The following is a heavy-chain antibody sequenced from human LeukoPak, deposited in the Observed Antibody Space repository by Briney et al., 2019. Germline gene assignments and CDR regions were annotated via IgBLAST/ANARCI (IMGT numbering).Heavy chain of an antibody. CDR1: GFTFSSYS. CDR2: ISSSSNNI. J-gene: IGHJ6*03. D-gene: IGHD3-3*01. CDR3: ARDPGYYDFWSTYSGYHYMDV. V-gene: IGHV3-21*01. Sequence: PGGSLRLSCAASGFTFSSYSMNWVRQAPGKGLEWVSSISSSSNNIYYADSVKGRFTISRDNAKNSLFLQMNSLRAEDTAVYYCARDPGYYDFWSTYSGYHYMDVWGKGTTVTVSS.